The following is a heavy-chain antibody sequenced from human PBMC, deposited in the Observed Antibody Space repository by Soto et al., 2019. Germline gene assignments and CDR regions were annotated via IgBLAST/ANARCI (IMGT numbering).Heavy chain of an antibody. D-gene: IGHD4-17*01. Sequence: SETLSLTCTVSGGSISSSSYYWGWIRQPPGKGLEWNGSIYYSGSTYYNPSLKSRDTISVDTSKNQFSLKLSSVTAADTSVYYCAFYGDYEHWFDPWGQGTLVTVSS. V-gene: IGHV4-39*01. J-gene: IGHJ5*02. CDR1: GGSISSSSYY. CDR2: IYYSGST. CDR3: AFYGDYEHWFDP.